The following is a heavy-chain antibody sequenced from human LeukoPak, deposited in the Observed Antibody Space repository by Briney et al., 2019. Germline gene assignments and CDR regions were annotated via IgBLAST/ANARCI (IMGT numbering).Heavy chain of an antibody. CDR2: INPNSGGT. V-gene: IGHV1-2*02. CDR1: GYTFTGYY. CDR3: ARDPRGYYGSGSYLSDY. D-gene: IGHD3-10*01. J-gene: IGHJ4*02. Sequence: GASVKVSCKASGYTFTGYYMHWVRQAPGQGLEWMGWINPNSGGTNYAQKFQGRVTMTRDTSISTAYMELSRLRSDDTAVYYCARDPRGYYGSGSYLSDYWGQGTLVTVSS.